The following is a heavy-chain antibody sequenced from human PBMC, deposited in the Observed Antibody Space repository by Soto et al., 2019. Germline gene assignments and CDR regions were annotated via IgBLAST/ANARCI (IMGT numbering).Heavy chain of an antibody. J-gene: IGHJ5*02. D-gene: IGHD3-3*01. Sequence: PSETLSLTCTVSGGSISSSSYYWGWIRQPPGKGLEWIGSIYYSGSTYYNPSLKSRVTISVDTSKNQFSLKLSSVTAADTAVYYCARQITIFGVVIIYWFDPWGQGTLVTVSS. V-gene: IGHV4-39*01. CDR3: ARQITIFGVVIIYWFDP. CDR1: GGSISSSSYY. CDR2: IYYSGST.